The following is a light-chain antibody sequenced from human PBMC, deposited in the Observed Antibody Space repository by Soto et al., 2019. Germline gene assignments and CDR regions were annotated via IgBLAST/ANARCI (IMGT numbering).Light chain of an antibody. CDR1: QSISSY. CDR3: QQSYSIFMYT. Sequence: DIPMTQSPSSLSASVGDRVTITCRASQSISSYLNWYQQKPGKAPKLLIYAASSLQSGVPSRFSGSGSGTDFTLTLSSLQPEDFATYYCQQSYSIFMYTFGQGTTLEIK. V-gene: IGKV1-39*01. CDR2: AAS. J-gene: IGKJ2*01.